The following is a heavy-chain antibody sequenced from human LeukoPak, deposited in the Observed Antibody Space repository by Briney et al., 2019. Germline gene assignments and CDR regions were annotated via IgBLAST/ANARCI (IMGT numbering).Heavy chain of an antibody. J-gene: IGHJ6*02. Sequence: SQTLSLTCSVSGVSISRSDHYWSWLRQPPGKGLEWIGNIYYNGITYCNPSVKRRVTISVVTSKNQISLKLSSVTAADTAVYYCARDGDAENPDYYYYGMDVWGQGTTVTVSS. V-gene: IGHV4-30-4*01. D-gene: IGHD2-21*02. CDR3: ARDGDAENPDYYYYGMDV. CDR1: GVSISRSDHY. CDR2: IYYNGIT.